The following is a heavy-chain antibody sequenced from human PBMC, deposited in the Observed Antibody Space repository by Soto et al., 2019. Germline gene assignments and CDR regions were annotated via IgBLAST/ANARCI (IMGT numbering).Heavy chain of an antibody. CDR2: ISSYNGDT. D-gene: IGHD5-12*01. V-gene: IGHV1-18*01. CDR3: AREGVAPYYYYGMDV. J-gene: IGHJ6*02. Sequence: GASVKVSCKDSGGTFSTYSMFWVRQAPGQGPEWMGWISSYNGDTNYAQTFQGRVTMTTDTSTSTAYMELRSLRSDDTAVYYCAREGVAPYYYYGMDVWGQGTPVTVSS. CDR1: GGTFSTYS.